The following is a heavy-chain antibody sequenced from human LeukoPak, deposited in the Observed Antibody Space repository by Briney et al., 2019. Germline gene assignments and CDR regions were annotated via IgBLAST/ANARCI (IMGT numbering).Heavy chain of an antibody. Sequence: GASVKVSCKASGYTFTSYYMHWVRQAPGQGLEWMGIINPSGGSTSYAQKFQGRVTMTRDMSTSIVYMELSSLRSEDTAVYYCARGPRRLYCSSTSCLNWFDPWGQGTLVTVSS. CDR1: GYTFTSYY. J-gene: IGHJ5*02. CDR2: INPSGGST. D-gene: IGHD2-2*01. V-gene: IGHV1-46*01. CDR3: ARGPRRLYCSSTSCLNWFDP.